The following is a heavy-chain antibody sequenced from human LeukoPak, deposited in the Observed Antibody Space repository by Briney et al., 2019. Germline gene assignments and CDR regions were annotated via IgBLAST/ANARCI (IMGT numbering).Heavy chain of an antibody. CDR1: GFTFSDYY. CDR3: AKAPFYDILTGPLFDI. Sequence: GGSLRLSCAASGFTFSDYYMSWIRQAPGKGLEWVSYISSSGSTIYYADSVKGRFTISRDNAKNSLYLQMNSLRAEDTAVYYCAKAPFYDILTGPLFDIWGQGTMVTVSS. D-gene: IGHD3-9*01. CDR2: ISSSGSTI. V-gene: IGHV3-11*04. J-gene: IGHJ3*02.